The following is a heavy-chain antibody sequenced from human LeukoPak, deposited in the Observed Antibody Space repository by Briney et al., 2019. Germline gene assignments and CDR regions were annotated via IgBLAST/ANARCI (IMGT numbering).Heavy chain of an antibody. Sequence: PSETLSLTCTVSGGSISSYYWSWIRQPPGKGLEWIGYIYYSGSTNYNPSLKSRVTISVDTSKNQFSLKLSSVTAADTAVYYCASLTVTRDYFDHWGQGTLVTVSS. V-gene: IGHV4-59*01. CDR2: IYYSGST. CDR1: GGSISSYY. D-gene: IGHD4-17*01. CDR3: ASLTVTRDYFDH. J-gene: IGHJ4*02.